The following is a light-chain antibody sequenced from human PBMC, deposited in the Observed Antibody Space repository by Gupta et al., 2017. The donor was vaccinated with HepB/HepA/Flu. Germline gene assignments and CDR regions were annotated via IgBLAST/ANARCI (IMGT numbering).Light chain of an antibody. CDR1: QGIRND. Sequence: AIQMTQSPSSLSASVGDRVTITCRASQGIRNDLGWYQQKPGKAPKLLIYAASRVKSGVPSRFSGSGSGTDFTLTISSLQPEDFATYYCPQDYNSPWTFGQGTKLEIK. V-gene: IGKV1-6*01. CDR2: AAS. CDR3: PQDYNSPWT. J-gene: IGKJ2*02.